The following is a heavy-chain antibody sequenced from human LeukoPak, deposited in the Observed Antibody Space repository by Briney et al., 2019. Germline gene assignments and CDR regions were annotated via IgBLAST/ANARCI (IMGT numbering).Heavy chain of an antibody. CDR1: GYTFTGYY. Sequence: GASVKLSCKASGYTFTGYYMHWVRQAPGQGLEWMGWINPNSGGTNYAQKFQGRVTMTRDTSTSTAYMELRSLRSDDPAVYYCARGSTARYYYDRSGYYRGAFDYWGEGTLVSVSS. V-gene: IGHV1-2*02. CDR3: ARGSTARYYYDRSGYYRGAFDY. CDR2: INPNSGGT. D-gene: IGHD3-22*01. J-gene: IGHJ4*02.